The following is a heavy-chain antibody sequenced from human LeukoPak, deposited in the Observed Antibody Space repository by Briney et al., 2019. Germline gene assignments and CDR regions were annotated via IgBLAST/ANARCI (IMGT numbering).Heavy chain of an antibody. CDR1: RGSVNSNSYY. D-gene: IGHD6-6*01. V-gene: IGHV4-39*07. J-gene: IGHJ4*02. Sequence: PSETLSLTCTVSRGSVNSNSYYWGWIRQPPGKGLEWIGTIYYSWNTYYNPSLESRVTISVDTSKNQFSLKLTSVTAAVTAVYYCARDHEVSSSSFDYWGQGTLVTVSS. CDR2: IYYSWNT. CDR3: ARDHEVSSSSFDY.